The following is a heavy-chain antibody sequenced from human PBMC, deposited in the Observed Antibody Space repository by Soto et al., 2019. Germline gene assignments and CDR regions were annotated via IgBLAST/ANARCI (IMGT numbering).Heavy chain of an antibody. D-gene: IGHD1-1*01. CDR3: ARGSWNDKYYFDY. Sequence: EVQLVESGGGLVQPGRSLRLSCAASGFTFDDYAMHWVRQAPGKGLEWVSGISWKSGSIGYADSVKGRFTISRDNAKNSLYLQMNSLRAEDTALYYWARGSWNDKYYFDYWGQGTLVTVSS. CDR2: ISWKSGSI. V-gene: IGHV3-9*01. J-gene: IGHJ4*02. CDR1: GFTFDDYA.